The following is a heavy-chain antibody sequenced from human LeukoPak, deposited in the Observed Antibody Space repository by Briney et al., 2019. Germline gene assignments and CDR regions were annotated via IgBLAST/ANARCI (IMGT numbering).Heavy chain of an antibody. CDR1: GFTVSNYD. D-gene: IGHD3-10*01. J-gene: IGHJ3*02. CDR2: ISTAGDP. CDR3: ARGIRAGVWAFDI. Sequence: PGGSLRLSCAASGFTVSNYDLHWVRQGTGKGLEWVSGISTAGDPYYPGSVKGRSTISRENAKKSLYLQMNSLRDGDTAVYYCARGIRAGVWAFDIWGQGTMVTVAS. V-gene: IGHV3-13*04.